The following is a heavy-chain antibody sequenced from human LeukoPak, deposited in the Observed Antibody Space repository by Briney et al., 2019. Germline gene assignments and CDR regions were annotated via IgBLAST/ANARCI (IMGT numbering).Heavy chain of an antibody. J-gene: IGHJ4*02. Sequence: GGSLRLSCAASGFTFSNYAMSWVRQAPGNGLEWVSAISGSGGSTYYADSVEGRFTISRDNSKNTLYFQMNSLRVEDTAVYYCAKSERLTMIGGWAPTFDYWGQGTLVTVSS. CDR1: GFTFSNYA. V-gene: IGHV3-23*01. D-gene: IGHD3-22*01. CDR2: ISGSGGST. CDR3: AKSERLTMIGGWAPTFDY.